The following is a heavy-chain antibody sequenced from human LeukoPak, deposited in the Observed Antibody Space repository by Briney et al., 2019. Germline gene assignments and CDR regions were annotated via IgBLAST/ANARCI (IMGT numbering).Heavy chain of an antibody. J-gene: IGHJ4*02. Sequence: GGSLRLSCAASGFTFSSYEMNWVRQAPGKGLEWVSYISSSGSTIYYADSVKGRFTISGDNAKNSLYLQMNSLRAEDTAVYYCARFDSSGYYPLYFDYWGQGTLVTVSS. CDR2: ISSSGSTI. CDR1: GFTFSSYE. CDR3: ARFDSSGYYPLYFDY. D-gene: IGHD3-22*01. V-gene: IGHV3-48*03.